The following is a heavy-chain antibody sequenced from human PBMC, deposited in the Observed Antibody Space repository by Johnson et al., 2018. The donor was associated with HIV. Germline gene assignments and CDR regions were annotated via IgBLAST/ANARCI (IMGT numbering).Heavy chain of an antibody. CDR1: GFAFSDYY. Sequence: QMQLVESGGGLVKPGGSLRLSCAVSGFAFSDYYMSWIRQAPGKGLEWVAVISYDGSNKYYADSVKGRFTISRDNSKNTLYLQMNSLRAEDTAVYYCARTTYSSPGAFDIWGQGTMVTVSS. CDR2: ISYDGSNK. J-gene: IGHJ3*02. V-gene: IGHV3-30-3*01. D-gene: IGHD6-19*01. CDR3: ARTTYSSPGAFDI.